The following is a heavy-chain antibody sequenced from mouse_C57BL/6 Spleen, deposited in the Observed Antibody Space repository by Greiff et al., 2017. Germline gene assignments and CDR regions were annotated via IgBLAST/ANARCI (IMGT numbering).Heavy chain of an antibody. CDR2: IGGDGST. Sequence: QVQLKESGPGLVAPSQSLSITCTVSGFSLTSYGVSWVRQPPGKGLEWLGVIGGDGSTNYHSALISRLSISKDNTKSQVFLKLNSLQTDDTATYYCDKPGPYDYYRGDYYSMDYWGQGTSVTVSS. CDR1: GFSLTSYG. J-gene: IGHJ4*01. V-gene: IGHV2-3*01. CDR3: DKPGPYDYYRGDYYSMDY. D-gene: IGHD2-4*01.